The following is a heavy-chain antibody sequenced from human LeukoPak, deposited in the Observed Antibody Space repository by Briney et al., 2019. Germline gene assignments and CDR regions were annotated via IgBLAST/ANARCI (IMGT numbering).Heavy chain of an antibody. J-gene: IGHJ4*02. V-gene: IGHV3-23*01. CDR2: ISGSGGST. D-gene: IGHD4-17*01. Sequence: GGSLRLSCAASGFTFSSYAMSWVRQAPGKGLEWVSAISGSGGSTYYADSVKGRFTISRDNSKNTLYLQMNSLRAEDTAVYYCARARTDGDYFDYWGQGTLVTVSS. CDR1: GFTFSSYA. CDR3: ARARTDGDYFDY.